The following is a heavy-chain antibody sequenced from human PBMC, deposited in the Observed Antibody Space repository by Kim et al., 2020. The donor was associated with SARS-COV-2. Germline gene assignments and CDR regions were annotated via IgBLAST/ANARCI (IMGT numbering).Heavy chain of an antibody. CDR3: ARHSASIAVGDWFDP. CDR2: IDPSDSYT. D-gene: IGHD6-6*01. CDR1: GYSFTSYW. J-gene: IGHJ5*02. Sequence: GESLKISCKGSGYSFTSYWISWVRQMPGKGLEWMGRIDPSDSYTNYSPSFQGHVTISADKSISTAYLQWSSLKASDTAMYYCARHSASIAVGDWFDPWGQGTLVTVSS. V-gene: IGHV5-10-1*01.